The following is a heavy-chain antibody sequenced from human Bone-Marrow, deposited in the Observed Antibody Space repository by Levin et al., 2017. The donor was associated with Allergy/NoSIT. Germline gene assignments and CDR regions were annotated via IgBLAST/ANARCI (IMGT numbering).Heavy chain of an antibody. J-gene: IGHJ4*02. V-gene: IGHV3-23*01. CDR1: GFTFSSYA. Sequence: GGSLRLSCAASGFTFSSYAMNWVRQAPGKGLEWVSGISGSGDSTDYADSVKGRFTISRDNSKNTLYLQMNSLRAGDTAVYFCAKVERFREGSFDSWGQGTLVTVSS. CDR2: ISGSGDST. D-gene: IGHD3-10*01. CDR3: AKVERFREGSFDS.